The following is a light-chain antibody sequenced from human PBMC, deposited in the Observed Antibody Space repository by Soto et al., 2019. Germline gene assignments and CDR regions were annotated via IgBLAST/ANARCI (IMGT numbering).Light chain of an antibody. Sequence: QSVLTQPASVSGSPGQSITISCTGTSSDVGGHNYVSWYQHHPGKAPKLLIYGVTNRPSGVSNRFSGSKSGNTASLTISGLQAEDEADYYCNSFTSSTTVVFGGGTQLTVL. CDR3: NSFTSSTTVV. CDR1: SSDVGGHNY. J-gene: IGLJ2*01. V-gene: IGLV2-14*01. CDR2: GVT.